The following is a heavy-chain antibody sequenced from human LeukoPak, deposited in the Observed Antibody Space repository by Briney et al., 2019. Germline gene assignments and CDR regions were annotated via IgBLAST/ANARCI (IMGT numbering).Heavy chain of an antibody. J-gene: IGHJ6*03. D-gene: IGHD3-22*01. CDR1: GYTFTSYG. Sequence: ASVKVSCKASGYTFTSYGISWVRQALGQGLEWMGGISAYNGNTNYAQKLQGRVTMTTDRSTSTAYMELRSLRSDDTAVYYCARANENYYDSSGYRAGYYYYYMDVWGKGTTVTVSS. CDR3: ARANENYYDSSGYRAGYYYYYMDV. CDR2: ISAYNGNT. V-gene: IGHV1-18*01.